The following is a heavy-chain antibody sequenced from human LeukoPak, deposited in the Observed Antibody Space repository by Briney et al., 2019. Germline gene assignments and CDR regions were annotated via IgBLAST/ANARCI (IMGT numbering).Heavy chain of an antibody. CDR3: AREGLLTSPNNAFDV. CDR2: MWSNESHK. CDR1: GFTFSSYG. J-gene: IGHJ3*01. Sequence: GTSLRLSCAASGFTFSSYGMHWVRQRPGKGLEWVTVMWSNESHKYYADSVKGRFTVSRDSAKSTLYLQIESLRVEDTAVYYCAREGLLTSPNNAFDVWGQGTMVTVSS. V-gene: IGHV3-33*01. D-gene: IGHD3-16*01.